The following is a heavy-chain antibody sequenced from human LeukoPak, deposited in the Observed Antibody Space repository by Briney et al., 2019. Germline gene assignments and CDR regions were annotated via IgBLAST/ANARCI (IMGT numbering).Heavy chain of an antibody. CDR1: GFTFRNSW. Sequence: GGSLRLSCAASGFTFRNSWMTWVRQAPEKGLESVASIKPDGSEKYYVDSVKGRFTISRDNAKNSLYLQMNSLRAEDTALYYCARDPAWGAFDIWGQGTMATVSS. D-gene: IGHD7-27*01. V-gene: IGHV3-7*01. J-gene: IGHJ3*02. CDR2: IKPDGSEK. CDR3: ARDPAWGAFDI.